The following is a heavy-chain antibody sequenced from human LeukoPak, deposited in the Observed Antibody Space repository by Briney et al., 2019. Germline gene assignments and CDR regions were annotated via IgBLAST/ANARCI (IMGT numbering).Heavy chain of an antibody. CDR2: ASSRSSFI. Sequence: PGGSLRLSCAAWGFTFSRYSMNWVREARGEGREGGASASSRSSFISYGDSVKGRFTISRENAENSVYVHMSRLRAEDTAVYYCARLGGAYVSGFYFDSWGQGTLVTVSS. D-gene: IGHD3-10*01. V-gene: IGHV3-21*01. CDR3: ARLGGAYVSGFYFDS. CDR1: GFTFSRYS. J-gene: IGHJ4*02.